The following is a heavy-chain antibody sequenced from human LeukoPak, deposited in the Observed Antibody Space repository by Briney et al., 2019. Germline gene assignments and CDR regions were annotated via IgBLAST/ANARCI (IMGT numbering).Heavy chain of an antibody. CDR2: IRSKANSYAT. V-gene: IGHV3-73*01. D-gene: IGHD6-13*01. CDR1: GFTFSGPA. J-gene: IGHJ3*01. Sequence: GGSLRLSCAASGFTFSGPAMHWVRQASGKGLEWVGRIRSKANSYATAYAASVKGRFTISRDDSKNTAYLQMNSLKTEDTAVYYCTRLTAAAGARGWGQGTMVTVSS. CDR3: TRLTAAAGARG.